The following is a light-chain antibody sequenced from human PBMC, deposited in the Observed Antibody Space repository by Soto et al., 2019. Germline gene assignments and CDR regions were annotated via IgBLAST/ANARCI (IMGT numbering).Light chain of an antibody. Sequence: QAVVTQPPSASGTPGQRVTISCSGSSSNIGSNTVNWYHQLPGTAPKLLIYSNNQRPSGVPDRFSGSKSGTSASLAISGLQSEDEADYYCAAWDDSLNGVVFGGGTKLTVL. CDR2: SNN. CDR1: SSNIGSNT. J-gene: IGLJ2*01. V-gene: IGLV1-44*01. CDR3: AAWDDSLNGVV.